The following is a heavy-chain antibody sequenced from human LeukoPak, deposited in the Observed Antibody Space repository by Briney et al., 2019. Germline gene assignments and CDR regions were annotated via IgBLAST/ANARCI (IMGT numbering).Heavy chain of an antibody. Sequence: GESLKISCKGSGYSFTSYWIGWVRQMPGKGLEWMGIIYPGDSDTRYSPPFQGQVTISADKSISTAYLQWSSLKASDTAMYYCARLLAAAGQGNWFDPWGQGTLVTVSS. V-gene: IGHV5-51*01. CDR3: ARLLAAAGQGNWFDP. D-gene: IGHD6-13*01. CDR1: GYSFTSYW. J-gene: IGHJ5*02. CDR2: IYPGDSDT.